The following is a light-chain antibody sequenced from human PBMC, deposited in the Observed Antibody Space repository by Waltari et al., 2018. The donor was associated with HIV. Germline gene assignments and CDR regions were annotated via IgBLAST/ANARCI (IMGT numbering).Light chain of an antibody. J-gene: IGLJ2*01. V-gene: IGLV4-69*01. Sequence: QLVLTQSPSASASLGASVQLPCTLSSGHINYAIACHHQQPEKGPRYLMKINRDGSHSKGDGIPDRFSGSSSGAERYLTISSLQSEDEADYYCQTWGTPHVVFGGGTKLTVL. CDR2: INRDGSH. CDR3: QTWGTPHVV. CDR1: SGHINYA.